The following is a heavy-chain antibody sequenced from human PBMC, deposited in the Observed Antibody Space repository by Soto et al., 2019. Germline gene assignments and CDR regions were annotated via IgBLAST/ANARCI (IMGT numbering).Heavy chain of an antibody. CDR2: INAGNGNT. V-gene: IGHV1-3*05. CDR1: GYTFTSYA. Sequence: QVQLVQSGAEEKKPGASVKVSCKASGYTFTSYAMHWVRQAPGQRLEWMGWINAGNGNTKYSQKFQGRVTSTRDTCESKTYMELSSLRSEDTAVYYCESRHLGTTTYGMDVWGQGTTVTVSS. CDR3: ESRHLGTTTYGMDV. D-gene: IGHD1-7*01. J-gene: IGHJ6*02.